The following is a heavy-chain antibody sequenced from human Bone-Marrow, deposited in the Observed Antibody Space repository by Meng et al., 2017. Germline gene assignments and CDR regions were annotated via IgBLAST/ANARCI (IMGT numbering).Heavy chain of an antibody. J-gene: IGHJ4*02. CDR1: GGTFSSYT. Sequence: QVQRGQSGSEVKKPGSSVKASCKASGGTFSSYTISWVRQAPGQGLEWMGRIIPILGIANYAQKFQGRVTITADKSTSTAYMELSSLRSEDTAVYYCASGYVWGSYRYRWYYFDYWGQGTLVTVSS. D-gene: IGHD3-16*02. CDR2: IIPILGIA. CDR3: ASGYVWGSYRYRWYYFDY. V-gene: IGHV1-69*02.